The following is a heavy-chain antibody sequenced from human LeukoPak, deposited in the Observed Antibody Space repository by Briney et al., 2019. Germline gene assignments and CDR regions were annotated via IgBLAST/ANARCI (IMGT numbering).Heavy chain of an antibody. V-gene: IGHV1-69*13. Sequence: SVKVSCKASGGTFSSYAISWVRQAPGQGLEWMVGIIPIFGTANYAQKFQGRVTITADESTSTAYMELSSLRSEDTAVYYCASLTGDGDWFDPWGQGTLVTVSS. CDR3: ASLTGDGDWFDP. CDR1: GGTFSSYA. J-gene: IGHJ5*02. D-gene: IGHD7-27*01. CDR2: IIPIFGTA.